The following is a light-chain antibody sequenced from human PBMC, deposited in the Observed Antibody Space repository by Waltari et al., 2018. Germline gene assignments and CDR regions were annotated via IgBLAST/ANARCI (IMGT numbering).Light chain of an antibody. V-gene: IGKV3-15*01. CDR1: QSVSSN. Sequence: EIVMTLSPATLSVSLGERATLPCRASQSVSSNLAWYQQKPGQAPRLLIYGASTRATGIPARFSGSGSGTEFTLTISSLQSEDIAVYYCQQYNNWPPLTFGGGTKVEIK. CDR2: GAS. J-gene: IGKJ4*01. CDR3: QQYNNWPPLT.